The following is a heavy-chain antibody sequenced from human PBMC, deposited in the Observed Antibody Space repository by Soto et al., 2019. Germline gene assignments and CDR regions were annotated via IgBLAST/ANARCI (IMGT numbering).Heavy chain of an antibody. CDR3: AREKQTDYYYYCYMDV. Sequence: ASVKVSCKASGGTFSSYTISWVRQAPGQGLEWMGRIIPILGIANYAQKFQGRVTITADKSTSTAYMELSSLRSEDTAVYYCAREKQTDYYYYCYMDVWGKGTTVTVSS. CDR1: GGTFSSYT. V-gene: IGHV1-69*04. CDR2: IIPILGIA. J-gene: IGHJ6*03.